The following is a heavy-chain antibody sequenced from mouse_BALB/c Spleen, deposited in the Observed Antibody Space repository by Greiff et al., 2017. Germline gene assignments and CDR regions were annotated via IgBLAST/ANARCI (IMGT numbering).Heavy chain of an antibody. CDR2: INPSNGRT. Sequence: QVQLQQPGAELVKPGASVKLSCKASGYTFTSYWMHWVKQRPGQGLEWIGEINPSNGRTNYNEKFKSKATLTVDKSSSTAYMQLSSLTSEDSAVYYCAEGSSPYYFDYWGQGTTLTVSS. J-gene: IGHJ2*01. D-gene: IGHD1-1*01. CDR1: GYTFTSYW. V-gene: IGHV1S81*02. CDR3: AEGSSPYYFDY.